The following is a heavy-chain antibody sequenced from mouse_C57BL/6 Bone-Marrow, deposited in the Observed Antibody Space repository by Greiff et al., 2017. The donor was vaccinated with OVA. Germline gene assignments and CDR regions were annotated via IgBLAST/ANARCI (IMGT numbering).Heavy chain of an antibody. J-gene: IGHJ3*01. V-gene: IGHV10-1*01. CDR3: VGRDWTWFAY. Sequence: EVKLMESGGGLVQPKGSLKLSCAASGFSFNTYAMNWVRQAPGKGLEWVARIRSKSNNYATYYADSVKDRFTISRDDSESMLYLQMNNLKTEDTAMYYCVGRDWTWFAYWGQGTLVTVSA. D-gene: IGHD3-3*01. CDR1: GFSFNTYA. CDR2: IRSKSNNYAT.